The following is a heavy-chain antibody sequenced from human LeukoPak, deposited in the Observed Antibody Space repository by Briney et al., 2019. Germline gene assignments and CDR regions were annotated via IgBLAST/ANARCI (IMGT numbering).Heavy chain of an antibody. CDR1: GGSISSYY. CDR2: IYTSGST. D-gene: IGHD5-18*01. Sequence: SETLSLTCTVSGGSISSYYWSWIRQPAGKGLEWIGRIYTSGSTNYNPSLKSRVTMSVDTSKNQFSLELSSVTAADTAVYYCAREGGTWIQLWLTPFDYWGQGTLVTVSS. V-gene: IGHV4-4*07. J-gene: IGHJ4*02. CDR3: AREGGTWIQLWLTPFDY.